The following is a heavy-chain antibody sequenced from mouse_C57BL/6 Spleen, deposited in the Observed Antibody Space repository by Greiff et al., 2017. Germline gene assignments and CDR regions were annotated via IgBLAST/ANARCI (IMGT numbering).Heavy chain of an antibody. CDR1: GYAFSSSW. V-gene: IGHV1-82*01. D-gene: IGHD1-1*01. CDR2: IYPGDGDT. CDR3: ARECYGSSHWYFDV. J-gene: IGHJ1*03. Sequence: VQLQQSGPELVKPGASVKISCKASGYAFSSSWMNWVKQRPGKGLEWIGRIYPGDGDTNYNGKFKGKATLTADKSSSTAYMQLSSLTSEDAAVYFWARECYGSSHWYFDVWGTGTTVTVSS.